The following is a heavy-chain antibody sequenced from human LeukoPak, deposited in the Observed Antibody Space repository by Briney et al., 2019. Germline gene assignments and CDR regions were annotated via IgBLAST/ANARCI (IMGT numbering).Heavy chain of an antibody. CDR3: AKDKASRSGSPPGDY. Sequence: TGGSLRLSCAASGFTFSSYAMSWVRQAPGKGLEWVSAISGSGGSTYYADSVKGRFTISRDNSKNTLYLQMNSLRPEDTAVYYCAKDKASRSGSPPGDYWGQGTLVTVSS. J-gene: IGHJ4*02. V-gene: IGHV3-23*01. CDR1: GFTFSSYA. CDR2: ISGSGGST. D-gene: IGHD1-26*01.